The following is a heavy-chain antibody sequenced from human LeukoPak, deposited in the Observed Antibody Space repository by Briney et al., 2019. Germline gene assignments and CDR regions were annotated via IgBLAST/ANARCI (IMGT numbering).Heavy chain of an antibody. J-gene: IGHJ6*03. D-gene: IGHD6-13*01. CDR3: ARETAAYYYFMDV. CDR2: IYHSGST. Sequence: SETLSLTCAVSGGSISSSNWWSWVRPPPGKGLEWIGEIYHSGSTNYNPSLKSRVTISVDKPKNQFSLKLSSVTAADTAVYYCARETAAYYYFMDVWGKGTTVTVSS. CDR1: GGSISSSNW. V-gene: IGHV4-4*02.